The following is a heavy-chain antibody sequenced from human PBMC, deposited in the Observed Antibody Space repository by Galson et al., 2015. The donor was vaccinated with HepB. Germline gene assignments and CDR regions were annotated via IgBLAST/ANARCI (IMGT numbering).Heavy chain of an antibody. D-gene: IGHD3-22*01. CDR1: GFTFSSYA. CDR2: ISGSGGST. CDR3: ATKGITMIVVGGIWGSYYFDH. J-gene: IGHJ4*02. V-gene: IGHV3-23*01. Sequence: SLRLSCAVSGFTFSSYAMSWVRQAPGKGLEWVSAISGSGGSTYYADSVKGRFTISRDNSKNTLYLQMNSLRAEDTAVYYCATKGITMIVVGGIWGSYYFDHWGQGTLVTVSS.